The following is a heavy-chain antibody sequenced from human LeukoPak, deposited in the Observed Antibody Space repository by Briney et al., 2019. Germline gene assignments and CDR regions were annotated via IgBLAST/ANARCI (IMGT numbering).Heavy chain of an antibody. CDR3: ARYRGADYDSSGYYPDY. CDR1: GYTFTSYG. Sequence: ASVKVSCKASGYTFTSYGISWVRQAPGQGLEWMGWISAYNGNTNYAQKLQGRVTMTTDTSTSTAYMELRSLRSDDTAVYYCARYRGADYDSSGYYPDYWGQGTLVTVSS. J-gene: IGHJ4*02. CDR2: ISAYNGNT. D-gene: IGHD3-22*01. V-gene: IGHV1-18*01.